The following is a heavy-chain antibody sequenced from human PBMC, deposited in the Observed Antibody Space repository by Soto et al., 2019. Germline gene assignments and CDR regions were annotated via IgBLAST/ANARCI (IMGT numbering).Heavy chain of an antibody. CDR2: INHSGST. V-gene: IGHV4-34*01. J-gene: IGHJ6*02. Sequence: PSETLSLTCAVYGGSFIGYYWSWIRQPPGKGLEWIGEINHSGSTNYNPSLKSRVTISVDTSKNQFSLKLSSVTAADTAVYYCARDYYYGMDVWGQGTTVTVSS. CDR3: ARDYYYGMDV. CDR1: GGSFIGYY.